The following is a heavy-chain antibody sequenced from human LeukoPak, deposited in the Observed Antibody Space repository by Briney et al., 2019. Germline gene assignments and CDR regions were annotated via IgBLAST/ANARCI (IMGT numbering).Heavy chain of an antibody. CDR2: ISYDGSNK. CDR3: AREGSSYYDSSGYYDY. J-gene: IGHJ4*02. CDR1: GFTFSNYA. Sequence: GGSLRLSCAASGFTFSNYAMHWVRQAPGKGLEWVAVISYDGSNKYYADSVKGRFTISRDNSKNTLYLQMNSLRAEDTAVYYCAREGSSYYDSSGYYDYWGQGTLVTVSS. D-gene: IGHD3-22*01. V-gene: IGHV3-30*04.